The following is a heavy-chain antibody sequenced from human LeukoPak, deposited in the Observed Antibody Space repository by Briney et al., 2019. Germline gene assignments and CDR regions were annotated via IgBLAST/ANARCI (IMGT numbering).Heavy chain of an antibody. CDR1: GFTFSVYS. J-gene: IGHJ6*02. CDR3: ARDGSGWSRDV. CDR2: ISSTTYT. V-gene: IGHV3-21*01. Sequence: GGSLRLSCAASGFTFSVYSMSWIRQAPEKGLEWVSSISSTTYTYYADSVKSRFTISRDNSKNSLYLQMNSLTAEDTALYYCARDGSGWSRDVWGQGTTVTVSS. D-gene: IGHD6-19*01.